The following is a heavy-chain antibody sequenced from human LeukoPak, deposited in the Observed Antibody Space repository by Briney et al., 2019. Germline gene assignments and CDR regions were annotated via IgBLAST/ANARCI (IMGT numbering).Heavy chain of an antibody. D-gene: IGHD5-18*01. CDR1: GFTFSDHY. Sequence: PGGSLRLSCAASGFTFSDHYMDWVRQASGKGLEWVGRIRGKANSYATAFAASVKGRFTMSRDDSKNTAYLQMNSLKTEDTAVYYCSTSGDTSMVMGYWGQGTLVTVSS. CDR3: STSGDTSMVMGY. V-gene: IGHV3-73*01. J-gene: IGHJ4*02. CDR2: IRGKANSYAT.